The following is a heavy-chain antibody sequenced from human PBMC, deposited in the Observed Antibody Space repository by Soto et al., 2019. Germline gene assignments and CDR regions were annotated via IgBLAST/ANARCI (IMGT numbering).Heavy chain of an antibody. CDR1: GYTFTSYG. J-gene: IGHJ4*02. CDR2: ISAYNGNT. Sequence: ASVKVSCKASGYTFTSYGISWVRQAPGQGLEWMGWISAYNGNTNYAQKLQGRVTMTTDTSTSTAYMELRSLRSDDTAVYYCARVSASDIVVVPAGEIFDYWGQGTLVTVSS. CDR3: ARVSASDIVVVPAGEIFDY. D-gene: IGHD2-2*01. V-gene: IGHV1-18*01.